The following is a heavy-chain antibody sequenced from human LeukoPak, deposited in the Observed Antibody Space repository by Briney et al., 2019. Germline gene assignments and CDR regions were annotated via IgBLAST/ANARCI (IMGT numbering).Heavy chain of an antibody. Sequence: PSETLSLTCTVSGDSISSGGYYWSWIRQPPGKGLEWIGYIFHSGSTYYNPSLKSRVTISIDRSKNQFSLKLSSVTAADTAVYYCARDWGSGDYAANLWGRGTLVTVSS. J-gene: IGHJ2*01. CDR2: IFHSGST. D-gene: IGHD3-16*01. CDR3: ARDWGSGDYAANL. CDR1: GDSISSGGYY. V-gene: IGHV4-30-2*01.